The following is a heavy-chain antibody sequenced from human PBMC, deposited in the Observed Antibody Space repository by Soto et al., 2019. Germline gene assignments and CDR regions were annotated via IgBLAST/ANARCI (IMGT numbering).Heavy chain of an antibody. Sequence: SETLSLTCAVYGGSFSGYYWSWIRQPPGKGLEWIGEINHSGSNNYNPSLKSRVTISVDTSKNQFSLKLSSVTAADTAVYYCARSQNILLYFRYGMDVFGQGTTVTGSS. CDR3: ARSQNILLYFRYGMDV. CDR1: GGSFSGYY. CDR2: INHSGSN. D-gene: IGHD3-9*01. V-gene: IGHV4-34*01. J-gene: IGHJ6*02.